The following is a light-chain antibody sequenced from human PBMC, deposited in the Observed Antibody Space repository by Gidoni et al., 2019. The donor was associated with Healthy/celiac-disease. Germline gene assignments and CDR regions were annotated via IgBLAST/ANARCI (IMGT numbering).Light chain of an antibody. CDR3: QQYNNWPPT. J-gene: IGKJ1*01. V-gene: IGKV3-15*01. CDR1: PSVSSN. CDR2: GAS. Sequence: ELAMTQSPATLSVSPGERATLSFRASPSVSSNLAWYQLKPGQAPRLLIYGASTRATGIPARFSGSGSGTEFTLTISSLQSEDFAVYYCQQYNNWPPTFGQGTKVEIK.